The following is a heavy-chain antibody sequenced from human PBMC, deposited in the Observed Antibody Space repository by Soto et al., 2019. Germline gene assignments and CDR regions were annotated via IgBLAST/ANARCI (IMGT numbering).Heavy chain of an antibody. J-gene: IGHJ1*01. CDR1: GYTFTGYY. V-gene: IGHV1-2*04. D-gene: IGHD6-6*01. CDR2: INPNSGGT. CDR3: TLGQLEYFQH. Sequence: SSVKVSCKASGYTFTGYYMHWVRQAPGQGLEWMGWINPNSGGTNYAQKFQGWVTMTRDTSISTAYMELSRLRSDDTAVYYCTLGQLEYFQHWGQGTLVTVSS.